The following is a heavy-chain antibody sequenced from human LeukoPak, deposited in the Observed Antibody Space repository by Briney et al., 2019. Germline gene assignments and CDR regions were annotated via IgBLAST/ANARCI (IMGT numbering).Heavy chain of an antibody. Sequence: NTSETLSLTCAVYGGSFSGYYWSWIRQPPRKGLEWIGEINHSGSTNYNPSLKSRVTISVDTSKNQFSLKLSSVTAADTAVYYCARVVTVEGYYYDSGIGYWGQGTLVTVSS. CDR2: INHSGST. CDR3: ARVVTVEGYYYDSGIGY. J-gene: IGHJ4*02. V-gene: IGHV4-34*01. D-gene: IGHD3-22*01. CDR1: GGSFSGYY.